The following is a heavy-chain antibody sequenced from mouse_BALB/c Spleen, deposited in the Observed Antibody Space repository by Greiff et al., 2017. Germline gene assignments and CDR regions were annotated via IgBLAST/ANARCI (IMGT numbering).Heavy chain of an antibody. CDR3: VRRGGDYAWFAY. CDR2: IRSKSNNYAT. Sequence: EVMLVESGGGLVQPKGSLKLSCAASGFTFNTYAMNWVRQAPGKGLEWVARIRSKSNNYATYYADSVKDRFTISRDDSQSMLYLQMNNLKTEDTAMYYCVRRGGDYAWFAYWGQGTLVTVSA. V-gene: IGHV10-1*02. CDR1: GFTFNTYA. J-gene: IGHJ3*01. D-gene: IGHD2-4*01.